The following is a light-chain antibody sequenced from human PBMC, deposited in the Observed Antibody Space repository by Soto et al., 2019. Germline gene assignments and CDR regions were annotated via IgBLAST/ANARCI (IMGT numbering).Light chain of an antibody. CDR2: GAT. J-gene: IGKJ1*01. Sequence: EIVLTQSPGTLSLSPGERATLSCRASQSVSSSFLAWSQQRPGQPPRLLIYGATRRATGIPDRFSGSGSGTDFTLTISRLEPEDFAVYYCQQYASSPWTFGQGTKVEIK. CDR3: QQYASSPWT. CDR1: QSVSSSF. V-gene: IGKV3-20*01.